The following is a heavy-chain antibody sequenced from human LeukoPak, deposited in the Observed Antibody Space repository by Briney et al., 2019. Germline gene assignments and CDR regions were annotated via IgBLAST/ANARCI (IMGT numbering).Heavy chain of an antibody. CDR1: GFTFSSYG. V-gene: IGHV3-30*02. CDR2: IRHDGSNE. D-gene: IGHD3-10*01. CDR3: AKEVHPYDSGTYYFDY. Sequence: PGGSLRLSCVGSGFTFSSYGMHWVRQAAGKGLEWVAFIRHDGSNEYYADSVKGRFTVSRDNSKNTLFLQMNSLRVEDMAVYYCAKEVHPYDSGTYYFDYWGRGTLVTVSS. J-gene: IGHJ4*02.